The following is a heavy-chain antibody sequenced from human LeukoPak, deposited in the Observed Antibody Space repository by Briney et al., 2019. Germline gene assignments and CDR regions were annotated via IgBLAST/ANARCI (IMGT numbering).Heavy chain of an antibody. CDR3: ATSSPRNYFDH. CDR2: IWYDGSQR. V-gene: IGHV3-33*01. D-gene: IGHD1-14*01. J-gene: IGHJ4*02. CDR1: GFIFSTYG. Sequence: GGSLRLSCVASGFIFSTYGLHWVCQSPGRGLEWVAVIWYDGSQRYYADSVKGRFTISRDDSQNTIYLQMDSLRAEDTAVYYCATSSPRNYFDHWGQGTLVTVSS.